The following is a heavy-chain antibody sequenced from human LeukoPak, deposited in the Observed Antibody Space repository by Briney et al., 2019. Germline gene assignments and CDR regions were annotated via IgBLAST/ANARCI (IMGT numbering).Heavy chain of an antibody. Sequence: SETLSLTCAVYGGSISGYYWSWIRQPPGKGLEWIGEINHSGSTNYNPSLKSRVTIPVDTSKNQFSLKLSSVTAADTAVYYCARGNGYYDSSGYSLSWFDPWGHGTLVTVSS. CDR1: GGSISGYY. V-gene: IGHV4-34*01. D-gene: IGHD3-22*01. CDR2: INHSGST. CDR3: ARGNGYYDSSGYSLSWFDP. J-gene: IGHJ5*02.